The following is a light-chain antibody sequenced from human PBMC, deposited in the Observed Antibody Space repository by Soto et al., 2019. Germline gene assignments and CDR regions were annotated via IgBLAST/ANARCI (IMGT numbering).Light chain of an antibody. CDR3: SSYGGTNNVV. CDR1: SSDVGGYKY. J-gene: IGLJ2*01. V-gene: IGLV2-8*01. CDR2: EVT. Sequence: QSALTQPPSASGSPGQSVTISCTGTSSDVGGYKYVSWYQHHPGKAPKVVIYEVTKRPSGVPDRFSGSQSDNTASLTVSGLQAEDEADYYCSSYGGTNNVVFGGGTKLTVL.